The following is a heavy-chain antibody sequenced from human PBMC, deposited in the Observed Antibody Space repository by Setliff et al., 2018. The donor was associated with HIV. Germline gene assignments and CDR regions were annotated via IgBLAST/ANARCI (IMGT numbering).Heavy chain of an antibody. CDR3: AGTRYHDYGDYF. CDR1: GGSISSSSYY. D-gene: IGHD4-17*01. Sequence: SETLSLTCTVSGGSISSSSYYWGWIRQPPGKGLEWIGNIYYSGSTYYNPSLKSRVTISVDTSKNQFSLKLSSVTAADTAVYYCAGTRYHDYGDYFWGQGTLVTVSS. J-gene: IGHJ4*02. V-gene: IGHV4-39*01. CDR2: IYYSGST.